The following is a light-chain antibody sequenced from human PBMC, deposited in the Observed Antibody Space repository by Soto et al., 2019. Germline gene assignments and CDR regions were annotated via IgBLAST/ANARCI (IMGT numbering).Light chain of an antibody. J-gene: IGKJ1*01. CDR3: QQYYSTPWT. Sequence: DIVMTQSPDSLAVSLGERATINCKSSQSVLYSSNNKNYLAWYQQKPGQPPKLLIYWASTRESGVPDRFSGSGSGTDFTLTISXLQAEDVAVYYCQQYYSTPWTFGQGTRWISN. CDR2: WAS. V-gene: IGKV4-1*01. CDR1: QSVLYSSNNKNY.